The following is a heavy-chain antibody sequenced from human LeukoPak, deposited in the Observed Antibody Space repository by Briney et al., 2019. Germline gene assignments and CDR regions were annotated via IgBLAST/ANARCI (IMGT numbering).Heavy chain of an antibody. D-gene: IGHD3-22*01. Sequence: SQTLSLTCAISGDSVSTNSAAWNWIRQSPSRGLEWLGRTNYKSKWYNDYAVFVKSRVTIKPDTSKNQFSLQLSSVTPEDTAVYYCARGYYDNSGHYFFDFWGQGTLVTVSS. CDR1: GDSVSTNSAA. CDR3: ARGYYDNSGHYFFDF. J-gene: IGHJ4*02. V-gene: IGHV6-1*01. CDR2: TNYKSKWYN.